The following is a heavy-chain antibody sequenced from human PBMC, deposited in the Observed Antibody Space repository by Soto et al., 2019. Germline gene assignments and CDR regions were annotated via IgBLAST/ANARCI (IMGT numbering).Heavy chain of an antibody. V-gene: IGHV4-4*07. CDR1: GGSISSYY. J-gene: IGHJ6*02. Sequence: SETLSLTCTVSGGSISSYYWSWIRQPAGKGLEWIGRIYTSGSTNYNPSLKSRVTMSVDTSKNQFSLKLSSVTAADTAVYYCARGSNYYGSGSHYGMDVWGQGTTVTVSS. CDR2: IYTSGST. D-gene: IGHD3-10*01. CDR3: ARGSNYYGSGSHYGMDV.